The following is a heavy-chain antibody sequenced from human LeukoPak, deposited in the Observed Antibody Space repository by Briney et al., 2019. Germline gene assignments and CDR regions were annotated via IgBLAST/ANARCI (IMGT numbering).Heavy chain of an antibody. Sequence: PSETLSLTCTVSGGSISSGDYYWSWIRQPPGKGLEWIGYIYYSGSTYYNPSLKSRVTISVDTSKNQFSLKLSSVTAADTAVYYCARAKTMYYYDSSGPFDYWGQGTLVTVSS. CDR1: GGSISSGDYY. J-gene: IGHJ4*02. CDR2: IYYSGST. CDR3: ARAKTMYYYDSSGPFDY. V-gene: IGHV4-30-4*01. D-gene: IGHD3-22*01.